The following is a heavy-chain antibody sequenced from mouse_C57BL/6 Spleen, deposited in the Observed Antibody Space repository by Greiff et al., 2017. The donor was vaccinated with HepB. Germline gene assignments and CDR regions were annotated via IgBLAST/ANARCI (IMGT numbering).Heavy chain of an antibody. CDR3: ARDVVGGFDY. CDR1: GYSITSGYY. CDR2: ISYDGSN. J-gene: IGHJ2*01. Sequence: ESGPGLVKPSQSLSLTCSVTGYSITSGYYWNWIRQFPGNKLEWMGYISYDGSNNYNPSLKNRISITRDTSKNQFFLKLNSVTTEDTATYYCARDVVGGFDYWGQGTTLTVSS. D-gene: IGHD1-1*02. V-gene: IGHV3-6*01.